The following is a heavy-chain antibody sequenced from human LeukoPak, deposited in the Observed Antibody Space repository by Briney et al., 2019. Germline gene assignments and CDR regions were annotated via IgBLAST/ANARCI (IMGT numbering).Heavy chain of an antibody. CDR2: ISRNSGSI. CDR3: AKDDAFDI. CDR1: GFTFDDYA. J-gene: IGHJ3*02. Sequence: GGSLRLSCAASGFTFDDYAMHWVRQAPGKGLEWVSGISRNSGSIAYADSVKGRFTISRDNAKNSLYLQMKSLRAEDTALYYCAKDDAFDIWGQGTMVTVSS. V-gene: IGHV3-9*01.